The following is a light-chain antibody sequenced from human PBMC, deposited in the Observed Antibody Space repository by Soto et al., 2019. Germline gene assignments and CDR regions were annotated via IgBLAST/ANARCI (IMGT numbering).Light chain of an antibody. Sequence: DIQLTQSPSFLSASVGDRVTITCRASQDINTYLAWYQQKPGKGHKLLIFAASTLQNGVPSRFSGSRSGTEFTVTITSLQPEDFATYYCQQRKSSPITFGQGTRLEIK. J-gene: IGKJ5*01. CDR2: AAS. V-gene: IGKV1-9*01. CDR3: QQRKSSPIT. CDR1: QDINTY.